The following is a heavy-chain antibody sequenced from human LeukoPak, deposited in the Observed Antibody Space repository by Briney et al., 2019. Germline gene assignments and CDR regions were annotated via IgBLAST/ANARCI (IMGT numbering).Heavy chain of an antibody. D-gene: IGHD3-3*01. Sequence: SETLSLTCTVSGGSNYWSWIRQPPGKGLEWIGYIYYSGSTNYNPSLKSRVTISVDTSKNQFSLKLSSVTAADTAVYYCARSPDEWLFSPSFDYWGQGTLVTVSS. CDR2: IYYSGST. J-gene: IGHJ4*02. CDR1: GGSNY. V-gene: IGHV4-59*01. CDR3: ARSPDEWLFSPSFDY.